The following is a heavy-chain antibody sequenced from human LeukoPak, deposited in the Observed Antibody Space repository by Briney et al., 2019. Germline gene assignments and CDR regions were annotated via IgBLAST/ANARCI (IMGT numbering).Heavy chain of an antibody. CDR3: ARDMGIAARPACFDY. J-gene: IGHJ4*02. CDR1: GFTFSSYG. Sequence: GGSLRLSCAASGFTFSSYGMHWVRQAPGKGLEWVAVISYDGSNKYYADSVKGRFTISRDNSKNTLYLQMNSLRAEDTAVYYCARDMGIAARPACFDYWGQGTLVTVSS. D-gene: IGHD6-6*01. V-gene: IGHV3-30*03. CDR2: ISYDGSNK.